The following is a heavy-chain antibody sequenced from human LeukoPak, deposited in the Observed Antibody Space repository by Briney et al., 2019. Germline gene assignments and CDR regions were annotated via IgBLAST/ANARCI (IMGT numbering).Heavy chain of an antibody. CDR1: GFTFTHHG. Sequence: SGGSLRLSCTASGFTFTHHGMNWVRQAPGKGLEWVSGIRSNGVTTYYADSVKGRFTISRDNSKNMLFLQMNGLRAEDTAIYYCAKRNTMVRGGPCFDYWGQGLLVTVSS. V-gene: IGHV3-23*01. CDR3: AKRNTMVRGGPCFDY. J-gene: IGHJ4*02. D-gene: IGHD3-10*01. CDR2: IRSNGVTT.